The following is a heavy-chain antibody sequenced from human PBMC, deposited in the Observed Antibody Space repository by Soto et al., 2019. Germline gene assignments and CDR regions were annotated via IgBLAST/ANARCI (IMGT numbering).Heavy chain of an antibody. CDR2: IWYDGSNK. Sequence: GGSLRLSCAASGFTFSSYGMHWVRQAPGKGLEWVAVIWYDGSNKYYADFVKGRFTISRDNAKKSLYLQMNSLRAEDTAVYYCARAKNVLLRFGELLQRTPYWGQGKLVTVSS. D-gene: IGHD3-10*01. J-gene: IGHJ4*02. CDR1: GFTFSSYG. CDR3: ARAKNVLLRFGELLQRTPY. V-gene: IGHV3-33*01.